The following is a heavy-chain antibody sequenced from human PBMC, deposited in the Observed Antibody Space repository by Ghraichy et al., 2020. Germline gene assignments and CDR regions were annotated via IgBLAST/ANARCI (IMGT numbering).Heavy chain of an antibody. CDR1: GFIFDDYA. J-gene: IGHJ5*02. V-gene: IGHV3-9*01. CDR3: IKDGTSGYSSTWFGH. Sequence: ALRLSCAASGFIFDDYAMHWVRQAPGKGLEWVSGINWNSGNIVYADSVKGRFTISRDNAKNSLYLQMNSLRAEDTALYYCIKDGTSGYSSTWFGHWGQGTLVTVSS. D-gene: IGHD6-13*01. CDR2: INWNSGNI.